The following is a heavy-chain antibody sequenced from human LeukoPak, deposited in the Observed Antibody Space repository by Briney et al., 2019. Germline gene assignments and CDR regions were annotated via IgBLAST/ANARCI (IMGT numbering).Heavy chain of an antibody. V-gene: IGHV4-59*08. CDR2: IHFSGIP. J-gene: IGHJ3*02. CDR3: ARHEPAWRGAFDI. D-gene: IGHD1-14*01. Sequence: AVTVTLMCSVSGGSINHFYWTSIGQPTGERPEYIGYIHFSGIPGYNPSLKSPVNISVDTSQKQFSLKLTSVTAADTAVYYCARHEPAWRGAFDIWGQGTMVTVSS. CDR1: GGSINHFY.